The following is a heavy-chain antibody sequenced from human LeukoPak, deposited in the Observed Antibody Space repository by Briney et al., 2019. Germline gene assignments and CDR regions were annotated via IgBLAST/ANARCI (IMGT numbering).Heavy chain of an antibody. CDR1: GFTFSSYG. CDR3: ATDRATQYFDY. J-gene: IGHJ4*02. CDR2: ISYDGGNK. D-gene: IGHD2-15*01. V-gene: IGHV3-30*03. Sequence: GSLRLSCAASGFTFSSYGMHWVRQAPGKGLEWVAVISYDGGNKYYADSVKGRFTISRDNSRNTLFLQMNSLRAEDTAVYYCATDRATQYFDYWGQGTLVSVSS.